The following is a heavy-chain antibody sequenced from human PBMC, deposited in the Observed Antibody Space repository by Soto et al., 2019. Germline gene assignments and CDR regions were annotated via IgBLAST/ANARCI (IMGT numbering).Heavy chain of an antibody. CDR2: IGRGGDT. CDR1: GFTLTNDG. Sequence: VVSLRLSCEVSGFTLTNDGMNWVRQAPYKGLEWVSTIGRGGDTFYADSVRGRFTISRDNSKNTLFLQMNSLRAEDTALYFCAKDGTTAGIHYYGMDIWGQGTTVTVSS. J-gene: IGHJ6*02. D-gene: IGHD1-1*01. V-gene: IGHV3-23*01. CDR3: AKDGTTAGIHYYGMDI.